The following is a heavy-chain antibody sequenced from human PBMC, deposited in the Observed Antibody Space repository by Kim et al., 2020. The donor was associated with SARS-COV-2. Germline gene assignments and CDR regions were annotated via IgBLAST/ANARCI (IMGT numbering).Heavy chain of an antibody. CDR2: IYYIGTT. CDR1: GGSISSYY. V-gene: IGHV4-59*13. CDR3: ARLRGPFYYYHGIDV. Sequence: SETLSLTCTVSGGSISSYYWSWIRQSPGKGLEWIGYIYYIGTTNYNPSLKSRVTMSVDTSKNQASLKLGSVTAADTAVYYCARLRGPFYYYHGIDVWGQG. J-gene: IGHJ6*02.